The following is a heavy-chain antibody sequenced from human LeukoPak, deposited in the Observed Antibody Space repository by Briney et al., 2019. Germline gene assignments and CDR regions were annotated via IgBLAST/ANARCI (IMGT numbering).Heavy chain of an antibody. CDR3: AKAYSYGSVYWYFDL. CDR2: ISDSVIST. CDR1: GFTFSSYI. V-gene: IGHV3-23*01. D-gene: IGHD5-18*01. J-gene: IGHJ2*01. Sequence: GGSLRLSCAASGFTFSSYIMNWVRQAPGKGLEWVSSISDSVISTYYADSVKGRFTISRDNSRNTLYLQMDSLRVEDTAVYFCAKAYSYGSVYWYFDLWGRGTLVTVSS.